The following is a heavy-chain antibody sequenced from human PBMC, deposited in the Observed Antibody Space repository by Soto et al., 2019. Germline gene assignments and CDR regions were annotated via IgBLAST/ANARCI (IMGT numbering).Heavy chain of an antibody. J-gene: IGHJ6*03. V-gene: IGHV3-21*01. D-gene: IGHD6-6*01. CDR2: ISSSSSYI. Sequence: GGSLRLSCAASGFTFSSYSMNWVRQAPGKGLEWVSSISSSSSYIYYADSVKGRFTISRDNAKNSLYLQMNSLRAEDTAVYYCARVPSIETYYMDVWGKGTTVTVSS. CDR1: GFTFSSYS. CDR3: ARVPSIETYYMDV.